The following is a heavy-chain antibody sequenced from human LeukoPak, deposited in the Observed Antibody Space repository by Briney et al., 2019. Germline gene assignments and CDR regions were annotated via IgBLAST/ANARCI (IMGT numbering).Heavy chain of an antibody. J-gene: IGHJ3*02. D-gene: IGHD6-13*01. Sequence: SETLSLTCAVYGGSFSGYYWSWIRQPPGKGLEWIGEINHSGSTNYNPSLKSRVTISVDTSKNQFSLKLSSVTAADTAVYYCARDLSSSWYGDDAFDIWGQGTMVTVSS. CDR3: ARDLSSSWYGDDAFDI. CDR1: GGSFSGYY. CDR2: INHSGST. V-gene: IGHV4-34*01.